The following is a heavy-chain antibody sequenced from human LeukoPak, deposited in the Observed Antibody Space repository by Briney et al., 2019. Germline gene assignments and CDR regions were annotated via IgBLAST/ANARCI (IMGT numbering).Heavy chain of an antibody. V-gene: IGHV3-23*01. CDR1: GFSVTNNY. CDR3: AKDNHDYGDY. Sequence: TGGSLRLSCAASGFSVTNNYITWVRQAPGKGLEWVSAISGSGGSTYYADSVKGRFTISRDNSKNTLYLQMNSLRAEDTAVYYCAKDNHDYGDYWGQGTLVTVSS. J-gene: IGHJ4*02. CDR2: ISGSGGST.